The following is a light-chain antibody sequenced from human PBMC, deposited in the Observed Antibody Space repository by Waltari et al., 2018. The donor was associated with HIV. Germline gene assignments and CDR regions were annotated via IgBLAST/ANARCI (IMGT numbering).Light chain of an antibody. Sequence: QSALTQPPSASGSPGQSVTISCTGPSSDVRGYNYVSWYQQHPGKAPKLMIYEVSKRPSGVPDRFSGSKSGNTASLTVSGLQAEDEAEYYCNSYAGSNNVVFGGGTKVTVL. CDR3: NSYAGSNNVV. J-gene: IGLJ2*01. CDR1: SSDVRGYNY. CDR2: EVS. V-gene: IGLV2-8*01.